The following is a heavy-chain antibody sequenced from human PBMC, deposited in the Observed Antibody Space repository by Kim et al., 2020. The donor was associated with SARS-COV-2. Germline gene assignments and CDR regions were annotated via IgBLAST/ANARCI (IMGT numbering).Heavy chain of an antibody. CDR3: ARGGSGYAHRNHYYYYYGIDV. V-gene: IGHV3-13*04. CDR1: GFTFSSYD. CDR2: IGTAGDT. J-gene: IGHJ6*04. D-gene: IGHD5-12*01. Sequence: GGSLRLSCAASGFTFSSYDMHWVRQATGKGLEWVSAIGTAGDTYYPDSVTGRFTISIENAKKSLYLQMNSLRAGDTAVYYCARGGSGYAHRNHYYYYYGIDVWGRGTTVTVSS.